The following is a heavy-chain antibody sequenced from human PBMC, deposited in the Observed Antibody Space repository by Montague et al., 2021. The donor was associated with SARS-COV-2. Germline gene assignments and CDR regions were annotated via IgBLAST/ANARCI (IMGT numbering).Heavy chain of an antibody. CDR3: AKAPYETAYVFDY. CDR1: GFTLSSYA. J-gene: IGHJ4*02. CDR2: ISGSGGST. V-gene: IGHV3-23*01. D-gene: IGHD2-21*02. Sequence: SLRLSCAASGFTLSSYAMTWVRQAPGKGLEWVSSISGSGGSTYYXDSVKGRFTISRDNSKNTLSLQMNSLRAEDTAVYYCAKAPYETAYVFDYWGQGTLVTVSS.